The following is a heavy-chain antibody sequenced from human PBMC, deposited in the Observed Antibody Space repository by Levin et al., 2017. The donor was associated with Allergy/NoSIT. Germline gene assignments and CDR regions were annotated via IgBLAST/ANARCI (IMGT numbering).Heavy chain of an antibody. Sequence: GESLKISCAASGFTLSTYAMSWVRQAPGKGLEWVSTVCNSGDSTHYADSMKGRFTISRDNSKNMVYLQMNSLRAEDTAVYYCAKDFFAGAEHGPPPFDYWGQGTLVTVSS. V-gene: IGHV3-23*01. D-gene: IGHD3-3*01. J-gene: IGHJ4*02. CDR2: VCNSGDST. CDR3: AKDFFAGAEHGPPPFDY. CDR1: GFTLSTYA.